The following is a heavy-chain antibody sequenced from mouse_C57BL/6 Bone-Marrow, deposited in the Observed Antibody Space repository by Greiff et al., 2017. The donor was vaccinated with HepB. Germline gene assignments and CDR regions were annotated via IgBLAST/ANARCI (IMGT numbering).Heavy chain of an antibody. Sequence: VQLQQSGPELVKPGASVKISCKASGYTFTDYYMNWVKQSHGKSLEWIGDINPNNGGTSYNQKFKGKATLTVDKSSSTAYMELRSLTSEDSAVYYCAKSGWYWYFDVWGTGTTVTVSS. CDR1: GYTFTDYY. CDR3: AKSGWYWYFDV. CDR2: INPNNGGT. J-gene: IGHJ1*03. V-gene: IGHV1-26*01.